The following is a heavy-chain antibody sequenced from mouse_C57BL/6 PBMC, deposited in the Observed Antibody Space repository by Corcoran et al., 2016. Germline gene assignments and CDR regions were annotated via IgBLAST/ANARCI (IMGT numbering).Heavy chain of an antibody. Sequence: QVQLQQSGPELVKPGASVKISCKASGYSFTSYSIHWVKQRPGQGLEWIGWIYPGSGNTKYNEKFKGKATLTADTSSSTAYMQLSSLTSEDSAVYYCARLNYGLDYWGQGTTLTVSS. V-gene: IGHV1-66*01. CDR1: GYSFTSYS. CDR3: ARLNYGLDY. J-gene: IGHJ2*01. CDR2: IYPGSGNT. D-gene: IGHD1-1*01.